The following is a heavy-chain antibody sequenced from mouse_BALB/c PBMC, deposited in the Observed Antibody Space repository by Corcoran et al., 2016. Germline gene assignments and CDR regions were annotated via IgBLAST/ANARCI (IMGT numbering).Heavy chain of an antibody. Sequence: QVQLQQSGPELVKPGASVKISCKASGYSFTSYDIHWVKQRPGQGLDWIGWIFPGSGNTKYNEKFKGKATLTADTSSSTAYMQLSSLTSEDSTVYFCAKTARATYYFDYWGQGTTLTVSS. J-gene: IGHJ2*01. CDR3: AKTARATYYFDY. D-gene: IGHD3-2*01. V-gene: IGHV1-66*01. CDR2: IFPGSGNT. CDR1: GYSFTSYD.